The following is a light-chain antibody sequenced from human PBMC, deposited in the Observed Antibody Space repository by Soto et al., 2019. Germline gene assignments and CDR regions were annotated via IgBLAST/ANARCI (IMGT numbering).Light chain of an antibody. CDR1: ESIVNNN. CDR2: GAS. V-gene: IGKV3-20*01. J-gene: IGKJ2*01. Sequence: VLTQSPGTLSLSPGERATLSCRASESIVNNNLAWYQQKPGQAPRLPISGASNRATGVPDRFSGSGSGSDFTLTIDRLEPEDFAVFYCQQYGDSPPEYTFGQGTKLEIK. CDR3: QQYGDSPPEYT.